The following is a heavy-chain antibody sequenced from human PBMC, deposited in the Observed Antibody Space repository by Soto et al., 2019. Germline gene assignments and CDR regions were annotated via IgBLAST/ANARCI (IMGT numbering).Heavy chain of an antibody. D-gene: IGHD5-12*01. CDR2: ISYDGTYK. V-gene: IGHV3-30*14. Sequence: GGSLRLSCAASGFTFNDFAMHRVRQAPGKGLEWVAFISYDGTYKYYADSVRGRFTVYRDNSKSTLFLQMNSLKFEDTAVYVCXNEVDVASSSLQYGMDVWGQGTTVTVSS. CDR1: GFTFNDFA. J-gene: IGHJ6*02. CDR3: XNEVDVASSSLQYGMDV.